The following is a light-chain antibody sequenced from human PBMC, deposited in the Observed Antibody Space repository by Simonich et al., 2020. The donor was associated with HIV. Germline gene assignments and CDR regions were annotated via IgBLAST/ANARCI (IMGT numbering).Light chain of an antibody. V-gene: IGKV1-12*01. CDR1: QGISSW. CDR3: QQYDNLPWT. Sequence: DIQMPQSPSSVSASVGDRVTIPCRASQGISSWLAWYQQKPGQAPKPLVYAASSLPSGVPSRFNGTGCGTDFTFTINSLQPEDIATYYCQQYDNLPWTFGRGTKVEIK. J-gene: IGKJ1*01. CDR2: AAS.